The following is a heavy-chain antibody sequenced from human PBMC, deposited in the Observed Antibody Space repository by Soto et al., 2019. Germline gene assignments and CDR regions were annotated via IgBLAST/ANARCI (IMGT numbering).Heavy chain of an antibody. J-gene: IGHJ6*02. D-gene: IGHD6-13*01. CDR3: AKALGVAAAGTDYGMDV. CDR1: GFTFSSYG. V-gene: IGHV3-30*18. Sequence: QVQLVESGGGVVQPGRSLRLSCAASGFTFSSYGIHWVRQAPGKGLEWVAVISRDGSDKYYADSVKGRFTISRDNSKNTLYLQRNSLRAEDTAVYYCAKALGVAAAGTDYGMDVWGQGTTVTVSS. CDR2: ISRDGSDK.